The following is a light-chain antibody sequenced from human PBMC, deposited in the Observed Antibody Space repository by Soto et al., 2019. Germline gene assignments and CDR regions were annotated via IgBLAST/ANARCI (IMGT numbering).Light chain of an antibody. CDR1: QSVSSSY. Sequence: EIVLTQSPGTLSLSPGERATLSCRASQSVSSSYLAWYQQKPGQAPRLLIYGASSRATGIPDRFSGSGSGTDFTLTINSLQPEDFATYYCQQAYSFPITSGQGTRLEIK. CDR2: GAS. J-gene: IGKJ5*01. V-gene: IGKV3-20*01. CDR3: QQAYSFPIT.